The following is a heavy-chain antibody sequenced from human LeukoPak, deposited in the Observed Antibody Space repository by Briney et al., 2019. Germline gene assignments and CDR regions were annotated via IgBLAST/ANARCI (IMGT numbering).Heavy chain of an antibody. CDR2: IIPIFGTA. CDR1: GGTFSSYA. D-gene: IGHD6-13*01. Sequence: SVKVSCKASGGTFSSYAISWVRQAPGQGLEWMGGIIPIFGTANYAQKFQGRVTIAADKSTSTAYMELSSLRPEDTAVYYCARAPSSWYWFDPWGQGTLVTVSS. V-gene: IGHV1-69*06. J-gene: IGHJ5*02. CDR3: ARAPSSWYWFDP.